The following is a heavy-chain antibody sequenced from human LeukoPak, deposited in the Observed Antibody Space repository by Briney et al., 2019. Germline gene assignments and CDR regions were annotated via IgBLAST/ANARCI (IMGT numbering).Heavy chain of an antibody. CDR1: GFTFSNYG. CDR2: IWYDGSNK. V-gene: IGHV3-33*06. Sequence: PGRSLRLSCAASGFTFSNYGMHWVRQAPGKGLEWVAVIWYDGSNKFYADSVKGRFTISRDNSRNTLYLQMNSLRAEDTAIYYCAKTIAAMYFFDCRGQGTLVTVSS. J-gene: IGHJ4*02. D-gene: IGHD2-2*01. CDR3: AKTIAAMYFFDC.